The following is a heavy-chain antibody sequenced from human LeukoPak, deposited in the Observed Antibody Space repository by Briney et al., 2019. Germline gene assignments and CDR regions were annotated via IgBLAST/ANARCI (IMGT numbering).Heavy chain of an antibody. Sequence: GSSVKVSCKASGGTFSSYAISWVRQAPGQGLEWMGGIIPIFGTANYAQKFQGRVTITADESTSTAYMELSSLRSEDTAVYYCARDFRDSSGYPPNYYYMDVWGKGTTVTVSS. D-gene: IGHD3-22*01. CDR3: ARDFRDSSGYPPNYYYMDV. J-gene: IGHJ6*03. CDR1: GGTFSSYA. V-gene: IGHV1-69*01. CDR2: IIPIFGTA.